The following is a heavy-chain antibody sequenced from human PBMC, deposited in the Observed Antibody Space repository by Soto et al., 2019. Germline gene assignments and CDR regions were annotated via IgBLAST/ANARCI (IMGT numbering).Heavy chain of an antibody. J-gene: IGHJ4*02. Sequence: GGSLRLSCAASGFTFSSYAMSWVRQAPGKGLEWVSAISGSGGSTYYADSVKGRFTISRDNSKNTLYLQMNSLRAEDTAVYYCANYYDSSGPSDKFDYWGQGTLVTVPS. CDR3: ANYYDSSGPSDKFDY. CDR2: ISGSGGST. V-gene: IGHV3-23*01. CDR1: GFTFSSYA. D-gene: IGHD3-22*01.